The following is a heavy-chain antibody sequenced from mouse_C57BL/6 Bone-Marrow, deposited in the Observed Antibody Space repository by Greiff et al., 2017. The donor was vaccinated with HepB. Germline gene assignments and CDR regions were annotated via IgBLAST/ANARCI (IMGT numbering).Heavy chain of an antibody. D-gene: IGHD1-1*01. J-gene: IGHJ1*03. CDR2: ISSGSSTI. CDR1: GFTFSDYG. V-gene: IGHV5-17*01. Sequence: EVNLVESGGGLVKPGGSLKLSCAASGFTFSDYGMHWVRQAPEKGLEWVAYISSGSSTIYYADTVKGRFTISRDNAKNTLFLQMTSLRSEDTAMYYCARRGYYGSSSYWYFDVWGTGTTVTVSS. CDR3: ARRGYYGSSSYWYFDV.